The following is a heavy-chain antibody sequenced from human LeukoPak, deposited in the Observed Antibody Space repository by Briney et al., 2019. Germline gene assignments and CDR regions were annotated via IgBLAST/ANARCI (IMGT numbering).Heavy chain of an antibody. CDR3: AGGLMDTAMGSFDY. D-gene: IGHD5-18*01. J-gene: IGHJ4*02. V-gene: IGHV3-48*03. CDR1: GFTFSSYE. Sequence: GGSLRLSCAASGFTFSSYEMNWVRQAPGKGLEWVSYISSSGSTIYYADSVKGRFTISRDNAKNSLYLQMNSLRAEDTAVYYCAGGLMDTAMGSFDYWGQGTLVTVSS. CDR2: ISSSGSTI.